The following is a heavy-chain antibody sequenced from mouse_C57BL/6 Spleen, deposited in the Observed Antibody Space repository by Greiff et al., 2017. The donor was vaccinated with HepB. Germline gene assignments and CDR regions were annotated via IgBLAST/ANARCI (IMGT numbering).Heavy chain of an antibody. Sequence: QVQLQQSGAELVKPGASVKLSCKASGYTFTSYWMHWVKQRPGQGLEWIGMIHPNSGSTNYNEKFKSKATLTVDKSSSTAYMQLSSLTSEDSAVYYWAPHYYGSSYHYYAMDYWGQGTSVTVSS. CDR1: GYTFTSYW. V-gene: IGHV1-64*01. D-gene: IGHD1-1*01. J-gene: IGHJ4*01. CDR3: APHYYGSSYHYYAMDY. CDR2: IHPNSGST.